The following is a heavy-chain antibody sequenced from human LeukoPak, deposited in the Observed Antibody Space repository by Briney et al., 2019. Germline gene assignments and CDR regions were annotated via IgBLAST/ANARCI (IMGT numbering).Heavy chain of an antibody. V-gene: IGHV4-59*08. CDR2: IYYSGST. J-gene: IGHJ5*02. CDR3: ARHPTARNYNWFDP. CDR1: GGSISSYY. D-gene: IGHD1-14*01. Sequence: PSETLSLTCTVSGGSISSYYWSWIRQPPGKGLEWIGYIYYSGSTNYNPSLRSRVTISVDTSKNQFSLKLSSVTAADTAVYYCARHPTARNYNWFDPWGQGTLVTVSS.